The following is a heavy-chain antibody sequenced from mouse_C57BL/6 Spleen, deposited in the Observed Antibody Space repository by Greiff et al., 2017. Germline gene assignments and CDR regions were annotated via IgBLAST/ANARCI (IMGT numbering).Heavy chain of an antibody. D-gene: IGHD2-5*01. CDR2: IHPSDSDT. J-gene: IGHJ3*01. V-gene: IGHV1-74*01. CDR1: GYTFTSYW. CDR3: AKTYYSNYNVFAD. Sequence: QVQLQQPGAELVKPGASVKVSCKASGYTFTSYWMHWVKQRPGQGLEWIGRIHPSDSDTNYNQKFKGKATLTVDKSSSTAYMQLSSLTSEDSAVYYCAKTYYSNYNVFADWGQGTLVTVSA.